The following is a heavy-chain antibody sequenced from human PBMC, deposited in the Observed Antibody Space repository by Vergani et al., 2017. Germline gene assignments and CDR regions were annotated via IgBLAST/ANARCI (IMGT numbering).Heavy chain of an antibody. CDR3: ARLSYSSGWNNRYYFDY. D-gene: IGHD6-19*01. CDR1: GGSISSYY. Sequence: QVQLQESGPGLVKPSETLSLTCTVSGGSISSYYWGWIRQPPGKGLEWIGSIYYSGSTYYNPSLKSRVTISVDTSKNQFSLKLSSVTAADTAVYYCARLSYSSGWNNRYYFDYWGQGTLVTVSS. CDR2: IYYSGST. V-gene: IGHV4-39*01. J-gene: IGHJ4*02.